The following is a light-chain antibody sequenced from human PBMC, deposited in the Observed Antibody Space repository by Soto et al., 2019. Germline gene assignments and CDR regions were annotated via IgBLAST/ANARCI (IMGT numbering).Light chain of an antibody. CDR3: AVGDDSLRV. V-gene: IGLV1-47*01. Sequence: QAVVTQPPSASGTPGQRVTISCSGSSSNIGSNYVYWYQQLPGTAPKLLIYRNNQRPSGVPDRFSGSKSGTSASLAISGLRSEDEADYYCAVGDDSLRVFGGGTKLTVL. CDR2: RNN. J-gene: IGLJ3*02. CDR1: SSNIGSNY.